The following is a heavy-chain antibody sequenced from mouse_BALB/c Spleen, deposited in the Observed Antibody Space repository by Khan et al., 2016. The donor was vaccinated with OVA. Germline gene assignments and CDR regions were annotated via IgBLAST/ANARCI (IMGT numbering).Heavy chain of an antibody. CDR1: GYTFSDYY. V-gene: IGHV1-77*01. CDR3: ARQGAYGSRYGGFAY. J-gene: IGHJ3*01. Sequence: VQLQESGTELARPGASVKLSCKASGYTFSDYYINWVKQRTGQGLEWIGEIYPGSGYTYYNEKFKAKATLTADKSSSTAYMQLSKLTSEDSAVYFCARQGAYGSRYGGFAYWGQGTLVTVSA. D-gene: IGHD1-1*01. CDR2: IYPGSGYT.